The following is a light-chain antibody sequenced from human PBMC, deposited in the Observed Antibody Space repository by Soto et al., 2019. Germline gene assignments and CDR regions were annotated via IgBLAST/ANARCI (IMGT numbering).Light chain of an antibody. CDR1: QSISGY. Sequence: DIQMTQSPSSLSASVGDRVTITCRASQSISGYLNWYQQKPGKAPNLLIYAASSLQSGVPSRFSGSGSGTDFTLTIDRLEPEDFAVYYCQQYGSSSSWTFGQGTKVDIK. CDR3: QQYGSSSSWT. J-gene: IGKJ1*01. CDR2: AAS. V-gene: IGKV1-39*01.